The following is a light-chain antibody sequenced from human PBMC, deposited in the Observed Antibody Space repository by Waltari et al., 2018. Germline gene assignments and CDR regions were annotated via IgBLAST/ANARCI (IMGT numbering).Light chain of an antibody. J-gene: IGKJ1*01. V-gene: IGKV3-15*01. Sequence: EIVMTQSPAPLSVSPGERATLSCRASQRVSSNLAWYQQKPGQAPRLLMYGASTRATGIPARFSGSGSGTEFTLTISSLQSEDFALYYCQQHNNWPRTFGQGTKVEIK. CDR1: QRVSSN. CDR3: QQHNNWPRT. CDR2: GAS.